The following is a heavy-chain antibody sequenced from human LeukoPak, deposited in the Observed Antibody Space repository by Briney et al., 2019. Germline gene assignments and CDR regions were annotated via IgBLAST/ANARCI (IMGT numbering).Heavy chain of an antibody. Sequence: ASVKVSCRASGYTFTSYGISWVRQAPGQGLEWMGWISGYNGNTNYAQKFQGRVTMTTDTSTSTAYMELRSLRSDDTAVYYCATADIRAIASSGWYGFDYWGQGTLVTVSS. CDR1: GYTFTSYG. D-gene: IGHD6-19*01. V-gene: IGHV1-18*01. CDR2: ISGYNGNT. CDR3: ATADIRAIASSGWYGFDY. J-gene: IGHJ4*02.